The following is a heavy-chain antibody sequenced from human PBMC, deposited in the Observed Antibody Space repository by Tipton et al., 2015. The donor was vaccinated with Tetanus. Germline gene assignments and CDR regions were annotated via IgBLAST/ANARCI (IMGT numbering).Heavy chain of an antibody. Sequence: VQLVQSVGEVKKPGESLKISCKGSGYIFTNYWIGWVRQKPGKGLEWMGIIYPGDSDTRYSPSFQGQVTISVDKSINTAYLQWSSLKASDTSMFYCARAHCSDGVCNFDFWGQGALVTVAS. J-gene: IGHJ4*02. V-gene: IGHV5-51*01. D-gene: IGHD2-15*01. CDR3: ARAHCSDGVCNFDF. CDR2: IYPGDSDT. CDR1: GYIFTNYW.